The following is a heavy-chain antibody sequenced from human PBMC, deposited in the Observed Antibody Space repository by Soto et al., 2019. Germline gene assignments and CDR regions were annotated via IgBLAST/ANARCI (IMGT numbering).Heavy chain of an antibody. Sequence: EVHLVESGGGLVQTGGSLRLSCAASGFTFEDYVIHWVRHTPGKGLEWVSGISWHSGTIGYADSVKGLFPTSRDHAKNCLFLQLTSLRTEDTAFYYCAKVISAHSSRWLNRFSPWGQGSLVTVSS. CDR3: AKVISAHSSRWLNRFSP. CDR2: ISWHSGTI. CDR1: GFTFEDYV. D-gene: IGHD6-13*01. J-gene: IGHJ5*02. V-gene: IGHV3-9*01.